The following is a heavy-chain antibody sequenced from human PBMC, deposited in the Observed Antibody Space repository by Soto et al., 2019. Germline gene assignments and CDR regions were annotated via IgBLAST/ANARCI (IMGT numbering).Heavy chain of an antibody. V-gene: IGHV3-73*01. CDR1: GFTFGASA. J-gene: IGHJ5*02. CDR3: AKWPGSDVGKSSNNWFDP. D-gene: IGHD2-2*01. CDR2: IGSRGESYAT. Sequence: PGGSLRLSCAASGFTFGASALQWVRQASGKGLEWLGRIGSRGESYATTYDVSVKGRFTISRDNWKNTVVLQVNSLRVEDTAVYYCAKWPGSDVGKSSNNWFDPCGQGTLVTVSS.